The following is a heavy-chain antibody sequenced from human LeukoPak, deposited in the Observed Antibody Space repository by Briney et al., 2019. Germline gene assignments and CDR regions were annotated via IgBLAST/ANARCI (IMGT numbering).Heavy chain of an antibody. V-gene: IGHV1-69*04. J-gene: IGHJ4*02. D-gene: IGHD1-1*01. CDR1: GGTFSSYA. CDR3: ARDLGNGDLDY. Sequence: SSVKVSCKASGGTFSSYAISWVRQAPGQGLEWMGRIIPILGIANYAQKFQGRVTITADKSTSTAYMELSSLRSEDTAVYYCARDLGNGDLDYWGQGTLVTVSS. CDR2: IIPILGIA.